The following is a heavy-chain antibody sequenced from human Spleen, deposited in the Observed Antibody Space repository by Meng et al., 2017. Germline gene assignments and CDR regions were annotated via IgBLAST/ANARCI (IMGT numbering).Heavy chain of an antibody. J-gene: IGHJ6*02. Sequence: KVSCKGSGYNFNNYWIGWVRQMPGKGLEWMGIIYPGDSDTRYSPSFQGQVTISADNSINTAYLQWSSLKASDTAMYYCARTQTSTSRDYGLDVWGQGTTVTVSS. D-gene: IGHD2-2*01. CDR3: ARTQTSTSRDYGLDV. V-gene: IGHV5-51*01. CDR1: GYNFNNYW. CDR2: IYPGDSDT.